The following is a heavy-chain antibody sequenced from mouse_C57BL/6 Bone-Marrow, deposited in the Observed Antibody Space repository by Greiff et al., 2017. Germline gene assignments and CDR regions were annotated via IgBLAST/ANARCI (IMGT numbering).Heavy chain of an antibody. CDR1: GFSLTSYA. J-gene: IGHJ4*01. CDR2: IWTGGGT. D-gene: IGHD3-2*02. Sequence: VQLVESGPGLVAPSQSLSITCTVSGFSLTSYAISWVRQPPGKGLEWLGVIWTGGGTNYNSALKSRLSISKDNSKSQVFLKMNSLQTDDTARYYCARKPSDSSGYRDYAMDYWGQGTSVTVSS. CDR3: ARKPSDSSGYRDYAMDY. V-gene: IGHV2-9-1*01.